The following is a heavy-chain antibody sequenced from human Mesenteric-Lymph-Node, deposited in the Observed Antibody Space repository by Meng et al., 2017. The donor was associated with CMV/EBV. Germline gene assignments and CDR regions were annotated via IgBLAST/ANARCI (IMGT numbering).Heavy chain of an antibody. V-gene: IGHV3-21*06. CDR3: AGSSDGHYYAFKVLDV. J-gene: IGHJ3*01. Sequence: GESLKISCITSGFTFRNYWMNWVRQAPGKGLEWVSFVDNSGTQKDYVDSVKGRFTISRDNAKNSLYLQMNSLRVEDTAVYYCAGSSDGHYYAFKVLDVWGQGTMVTVSS. CDR1: GFTFRNYW. D-gene: IGHD3-22*01. CDR2: VDNSGTQK.